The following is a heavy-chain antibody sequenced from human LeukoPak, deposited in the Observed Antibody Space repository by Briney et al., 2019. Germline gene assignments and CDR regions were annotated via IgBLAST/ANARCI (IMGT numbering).Heavy chain of an antibody. Sequence: GGSLRLSCAASGFTFSSYWMHWVRQAPGKGLVWVSRISPDGSTTGHADSVKGRFTTSRDNAKNTLFPQMNSLRAEDTAVYYCARLPSGSYYDYWGQGTLVTVSS. V-gene: IGHV3-74*01. J-gene: IGHJ4*02. CDR1: GFTFSSYW. CDR3: ARLPSGSYYDY. D-gene: IGHD1-26*01. CDR2: ISPDGSTT.